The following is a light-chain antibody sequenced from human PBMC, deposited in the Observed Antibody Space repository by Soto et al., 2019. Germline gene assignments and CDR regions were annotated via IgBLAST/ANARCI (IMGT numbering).Light chain of an antibody. CDR2: VAS. J-gene: IGKJ2*01. V-gene: IGKV1-6*01. Sequence: AIQMTQSPSSLSASVGDRVTITCRASQDIRHDLAWYQQRPGKAPKLLIYVASTLQSGVPSRFSGGGSGTDFTLTISSLQPEDFATYYCQQSYKTPHTFGQGTKLETK. CDR3: QQSYKTPHT. CDR1: QDIRHD.